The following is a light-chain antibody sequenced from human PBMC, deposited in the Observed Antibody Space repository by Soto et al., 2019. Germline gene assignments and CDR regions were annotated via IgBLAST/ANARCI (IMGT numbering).Light chain of an antibody. CDR3: SSCTSSSTSV. J-gene: IGLJ1*01. V-gene: IGLV2-14*01. CDR1: GSDVGGYDY. Sequence: QSVLTQPASMSGSPGQSITISCTGTGSDVGGYDYVSWYQHHPGKAPKVMIYEVTNRPSGVSNRFSGSKSGNTASLTISGLLAEDEADYYCSSCTSSSTSVFGTGTKVTVL. CDR2: EVT.